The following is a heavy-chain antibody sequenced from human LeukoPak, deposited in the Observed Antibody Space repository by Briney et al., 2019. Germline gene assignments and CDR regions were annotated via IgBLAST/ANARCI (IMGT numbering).Heavy chain of an antibody. CDR2: ISGSGGST. Sequence: PGGSLRLSCAASGFTFSSTAMTWVRQAPGKGLEWVSSISGSGGSTYYADSVKGRFTISRDNSKNTLYLQMNSLRAEDTAVYYCAKCRGSGWSIDYWGQGTLVTVSS. V-gene: IGHV3-23*01. CDR1: GFTFSSTA. J-gene: IGHJ4*02. CDR3: AKCRGSGWSIDY. D-gene: IGHD6-19*01.